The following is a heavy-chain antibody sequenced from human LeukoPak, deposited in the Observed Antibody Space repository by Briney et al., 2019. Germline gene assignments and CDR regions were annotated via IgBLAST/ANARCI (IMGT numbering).Heavy chain of an antibody. Sequence: GGSLRLSCAASGFTFNSYAMHWVRQAPGKGLEWVAVISYDGSNKYYADSVKGRFTISRDNSKNTLYLQMNSLRAEDTAVYYCAREVLRYFGRYFDYWGQGTLVTVSS. CDR2: ISYDGSNK. D-gene: IGHD3-9*01. CDR1: GFTFNSYA. V-gene: IGHV3-30-3*01. CDR3: AREVLRYFGRYFDY. J-gene: IGHJ4*02.